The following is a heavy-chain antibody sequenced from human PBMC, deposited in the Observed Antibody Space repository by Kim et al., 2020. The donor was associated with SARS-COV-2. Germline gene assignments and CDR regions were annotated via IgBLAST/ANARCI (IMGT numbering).Heavy chain of an antibody. CDR2: IYPDDSDT. CDR1: GYSFSDYW. J-gene: IGHJ3*01. D-gene: IGHD3-10*01. V-gene: IGHV5-51*01. CDR3: ARSFVGGSSDL. Sequence: GESLKISCRGSGYSFSDYWIGWVRQMPGKGLEWMGIIYPDDSDTRYRPSLQGQITLSADKSTSTAYLQWTSLKASDTAMYYCARSFVGGSSDLWGQGTMVTVSS.